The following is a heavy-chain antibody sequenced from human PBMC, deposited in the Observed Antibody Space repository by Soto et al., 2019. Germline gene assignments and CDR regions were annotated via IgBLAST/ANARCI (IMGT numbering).Heavy chain of an antibody. CDR2: ISYDGSNK. V-gene: IGHV3-30-3*01. CDR3: ARDFHRTFYDILTGYYVGY. J-gene: IGHJ4*02. Sequence: GGSLRLSCAASGFTFSSYAMHWVRQAPGKGLEWVAVISYDGSNKYYADSVKGRFTISRDNSKNTLYLQMNSLRAEDTAVYYCARDFHRTFYDILTGYYVGYWGQGTLVTVSS. CDR1: GFTFSSYA. D-gene: IGHD3-9*01.